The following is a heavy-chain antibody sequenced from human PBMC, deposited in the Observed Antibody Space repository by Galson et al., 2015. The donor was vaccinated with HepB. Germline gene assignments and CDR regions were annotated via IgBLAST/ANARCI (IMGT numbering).Heavy chain of an antibody. CDR2: INYSRST. D-gene: IGHD3-22*01. V-gene: IGHV4-39*01. CDR1: SGSISSSSYY. Sequence: ETLSLTCTASSGSISSSSYYWGWIRQPPGKGLEWIGNINYSRSTYFNSSLKSRVTISVDTSKNQFSLKLSSVTAADTAVYYCARQHTYYSDSSGYYSLYYFDYWGRGTLVTVSS. J-gene: IGHJ4*02. CDR3: ARQHTYYSDSSGYYSLYYFDY.